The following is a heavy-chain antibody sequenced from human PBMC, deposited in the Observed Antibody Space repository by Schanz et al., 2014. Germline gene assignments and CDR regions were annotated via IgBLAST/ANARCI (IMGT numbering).Heavy chain of an antibody. CDR3: ARDRRVLDRDDQYDFDS. Sequence: QVHLVQSGAEVKRPGASVKVSCTASGFNFNNYDINWVRQATGQGLEWMGWISVYTGNTKYGQKVQGRVTMTADTSTNTAYMTLTDLVSDDTSVYYCARDRRVLDRDDQYDFDSWGQGTLVTVSS. J-gene: IGHJ4*02. CDR2: ISVYTGNT. CDR1: GFNFNNYD. D-gene: IGHD1-1*01. V-gene: IGHV1-18*04.